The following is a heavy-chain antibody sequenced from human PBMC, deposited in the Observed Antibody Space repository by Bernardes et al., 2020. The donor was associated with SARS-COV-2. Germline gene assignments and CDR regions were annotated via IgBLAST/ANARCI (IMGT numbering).Heavy chain of an antibody. J-gene: IGHJ4*01. CDR3: ARDTHSRERADF. CDR2: IPSAGNT. Sequence: GGSLRLSCAASGFSVSSNYMSWVRQAPAKGLEWVSLIPSAGNTYYGDSVRGRFSISRDSSKNTLYLQMNSLRAEDTAVYYCARDTHSRERADFWGHGTLV. CDR1: GFSVSSNY. V-gene: IGHV3-66*01. D-gene: IGHD4-4*01.